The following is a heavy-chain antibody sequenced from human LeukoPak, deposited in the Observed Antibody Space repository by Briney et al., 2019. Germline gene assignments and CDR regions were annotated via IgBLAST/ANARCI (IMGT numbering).Heavy chain of an antibody. CDR1: GFTFSSHW. CDR2: IKQDGSEK. CDR3: ARDWAAANY. V-gene: IGHV3-7*01. Sequence: GGSLRLSCAASGFTFSSHWMSWVRQAPGKGLEWVANIKQDGSEKYYVDSVKGRFTISRDNAKNSLYLQMNSLRAEDTAVYYCARDWAAANYWGQGTLVTVSS. D-gene: IGHD2-15*01. J-gene: IGHJ4*02.